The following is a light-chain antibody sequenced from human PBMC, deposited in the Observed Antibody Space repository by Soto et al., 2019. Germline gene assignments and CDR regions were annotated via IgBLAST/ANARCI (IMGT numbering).Light chain of an antibody. CDR2: AAS. CDR3: QQSYSTPRT. CDR1: QSISSY. V-gene: IGKV1-39*01. Sequence: DIQMTQSPSSLSASVGDRVTITCRASQSISSYLNWYQQKPGKAPKLLIYAASSLQSGVPSRFRGSGAGTDFTLTISSLQPEDFATYYCQQSYSTPRTFGQATKVEIK. J-gene: IGKJ1*01.